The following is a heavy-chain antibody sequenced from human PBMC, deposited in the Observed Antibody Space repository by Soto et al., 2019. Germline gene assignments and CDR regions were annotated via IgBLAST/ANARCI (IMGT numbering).Heavy chain of an antibody. CDR2: TYYRSKWYN. V-gene: IGHV6-1*01. Sequence: KQSQTLSLPCAISGDSVSSNSAAWNWIRQSPSRGLEWLGRTYYRSKWYNDYAVSVKSRITINPDTSKNQFSLQLNSVTPEDTAVYYCARGVFGSSGPPDYMDVWGQGTTVTVSS. CDR1: GDSVSSNSAA. J-gene: IGHJ6*02. CDR3: ARGVFGSSGPPDYMDV. D-gene: IGHD3-22*01.